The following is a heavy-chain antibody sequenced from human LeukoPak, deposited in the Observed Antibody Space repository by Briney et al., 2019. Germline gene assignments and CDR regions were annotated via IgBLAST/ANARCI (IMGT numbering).Heavy chain of an antibody. CDR3: ARAVQGPVAYAFDI. J-gene: IGHJ3*02. D-gene: IGHD2-15*01. Sequence: GGSLRLSCAASGFGFRSYWMSWVRQAPGKGLEWVANIKQDESEKYYADAVKGRFTISRDNAKNSLYLQMNRLRAEDTAVYYCARAVQGPVAYAFDIWGQGTMVTVSP. V-gene: IGHV3-7*03. CDR2: IKQDESEK. CDR1: GFGFRSYW.